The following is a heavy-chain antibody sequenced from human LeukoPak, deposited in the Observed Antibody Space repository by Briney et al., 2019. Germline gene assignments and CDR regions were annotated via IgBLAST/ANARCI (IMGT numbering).Heavy chain of an antibody. CDR1: GFTFDDYG. D-gene: IGHD1-1*01. CDR2: INWNGGST. CDR3: AKDIGETGTFDAFDI. V-gene: IGHV3-20*04. J-gene: IGHJ3*02. Sequence: GSLRLSCAASGFTFDDYGMSWVRQAPGKGLEWVSGINWNGGSTGYADSVKGRFTISRDNAKNSLYLQMNSLRAEDMALYYCAKDIGETGTFDAFDIWGQGTMVTVSS.